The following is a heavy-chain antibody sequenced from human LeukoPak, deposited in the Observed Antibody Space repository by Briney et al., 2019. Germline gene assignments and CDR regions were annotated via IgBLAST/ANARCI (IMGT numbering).Heavy chain of an antibody. J-gene: IGHJ2*01. Sequence: GGSLRLSCAASGFTFSSYAMSWVRQTPGKGLEWVSIINAGGGGTYYADSVRGRFTISRDNSKNMLYLQMNSLRAEDTAVYYCAKDHGAVMNWYFGLWGRGTLVTVSS. D-gene: IGHD6-19*01. CDR3: AKDHGAVMNWYFGL. CDR2: INAGGGGT. CDR1: GFTFSSYA. V-gene: IGHV3-23*01.